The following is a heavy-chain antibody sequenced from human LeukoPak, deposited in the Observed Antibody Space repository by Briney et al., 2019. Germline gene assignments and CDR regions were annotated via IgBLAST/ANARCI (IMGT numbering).Heavy chain of an antibody. CDR1: GFTVSSNY. CDR2: IYSGGST. CDR3: ARGPSIAAASATDQANDY. V-gene: IGHV3-53*01. Sequence: GGSLRLSCAASGFTVSSNYMSWVRQAPGKGLDWVSAIYSGGSTYYADSVKGRFTISRDNSKNTLYLQMNSLRADDTSVYYCARGPSIAAASATDQANDYWGQGTLVTVSS. J-gene: IGHJ4*02. D-gene: IGHD6-13*01.